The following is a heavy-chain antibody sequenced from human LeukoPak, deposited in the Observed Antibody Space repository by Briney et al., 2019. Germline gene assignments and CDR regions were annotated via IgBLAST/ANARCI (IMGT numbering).Heavy chain of an antibody. CDR1: GFTFSGSA. CDR2: IRSKANSYAT. V-gene: IGHV3-73*01. Sequence: GGSLRLSCAASGFTFSGSAMHWVRQAPGKGLEWVGRIRSKANSYATAYAASVKGRFTISRDDSKNTAYLQMNSLKTEDTAVYYCARVKYYDFWSGYYDYWGQGTLVTVSS. J-gene: IGHJ4*02. D-gene: IGHD3-3*01. CDR3: ARVKYYDFWSGYYDY.